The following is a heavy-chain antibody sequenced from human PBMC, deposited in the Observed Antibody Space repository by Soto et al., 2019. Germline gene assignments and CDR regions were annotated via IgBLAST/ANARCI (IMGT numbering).Heavy chain of an antibody. D-gene: IGHD1-26*01. CDR2: IYYSGST. CDR1: GCSISSGGYY. J-gene: IGHJ6*02. Sequence: TLSLTCTVSGCSISSGGYYWSWIRQHPGKGLEWIGYIYYSGSTYYNPSLKSRVTISVDTSKNQFSLKLSSVTAADTAVYYCARDKLLVGAKYLSYYYYGMDVWGQGTTVTGSS. V-gene: IGHV4-31*03. CDR3: ARDKLLVGAKYLSYYYYGMDV.